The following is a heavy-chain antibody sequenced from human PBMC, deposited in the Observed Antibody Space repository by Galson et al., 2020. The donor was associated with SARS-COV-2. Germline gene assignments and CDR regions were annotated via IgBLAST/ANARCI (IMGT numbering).Heavy chain of an antibody. V-gene: IGHV4-59*01. CDR1: GGSISSYY. J-gene: IGHJ5*02. CDR2: IYYSGST. CDR3: ARDVTMVRDTSGFIGFDP. D-gene: IGHD3-10*01. Sequence: ETSETLSLTCTVSGGSISSYYWSWIRQPPGKGLEWIGYIYYSGSTNYNPSLKSRVTISVDTSKNQFSLKLSSVTAADTAVYYCARDVTMVRDTSGFIGFDPWGQGTLVTVSS.